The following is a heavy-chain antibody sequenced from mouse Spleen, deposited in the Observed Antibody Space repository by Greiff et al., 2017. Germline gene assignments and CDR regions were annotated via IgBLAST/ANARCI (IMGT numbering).Heavy chain of an antibody. Sequence: EVKLVESGGGLVKPGGSLKLSCAASGFTFSSYAMSWVRQTPEKRLEWVATISSGGGNTYYPDSVKGRFTISRDNAKNTLYLQMSSLKSEDTAMYYCARLYGNYVRPFDYWGQGTTLTVSS. V-gene: IGHV5-9*04. CDR1: GFTFSSYA. CDR2: ISSGGGNT. J-gene: IGHJ2*01. CDR3: ARLYGNYVRPFDY. D-gene: IGHD2-1*01.